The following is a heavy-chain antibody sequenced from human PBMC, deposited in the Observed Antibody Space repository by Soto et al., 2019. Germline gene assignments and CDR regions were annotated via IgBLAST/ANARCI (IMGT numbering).Heavy chain of an antibody. Sequence: PGGSLRLSCAASGFTFSDYYMSWIRQAPGKGLEWVSYISSSSSYTNYADSVEGRFTISRDNAKNSLYLQMNSLRAEDTAVYYCARELRYYDILTGYLPPPDYWGQGTLVTVSS. J-gene: IGHJ4*02. V-gene: IGHV3-11*05. CDR3: ARELRYYDILTGYLPPPDY. D-gene: IGHD3-9*01. CDR2: ISSSSSYT. CDR1: GFTFSDYY.